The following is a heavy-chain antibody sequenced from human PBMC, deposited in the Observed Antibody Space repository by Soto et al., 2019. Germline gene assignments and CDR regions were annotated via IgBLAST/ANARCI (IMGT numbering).Heavy chain of an antibody. V-gene: IGHV2-5*02. CDR2: IYWDDDK. CDR1: GFSLSTSGVG. J-gene: IGHJ6*04. CDR3: AQLYRNWDYYYYGMDV. D-gene: IGHD4-4*01. Sequence: QITLKESGPTLVKPTQTLTLTCTFSGFSLSTSGVGVGWIRQPPGKALEWLALIYWDDDKRYSPSLKSRLTITKDTSKTRVVLTMTNRDPVDTPKYSCAQLYRNWDYYYYGMDVWGKGTTVTVSS.